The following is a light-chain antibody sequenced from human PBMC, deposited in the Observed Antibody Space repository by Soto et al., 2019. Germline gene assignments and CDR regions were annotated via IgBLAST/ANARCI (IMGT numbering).Light chain of an antibody. CDR1: QSVNSNY. CDR2: GAS. Sequence: EIVLMQSPGTLSLSPGEGATLSCRASQSVNSNYLAWYQQKPGQAPTVLIYGASMRATGIPDRFSGSGSGTDFTLTISRLEPEDFAVYYCQQYGSSQFTFGPGTKLNIK. CDR3: QQYGSSQFT. V-gene: IGKV3-20*01. J-gene: IGKJ3*01.